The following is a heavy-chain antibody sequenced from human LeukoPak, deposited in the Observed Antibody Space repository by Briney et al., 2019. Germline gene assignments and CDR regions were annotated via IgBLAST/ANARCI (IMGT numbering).Heavy chain of an antibody. CDR2: ISSSGSTI. Sequence: GGSLRLSCAASGFTFSDYYMSWIRQAPGKGLEGVSYISSSGSTIYYADSVKGRFNISRDNAKNSLYLQMNSLRAEDTAVYYCATALFTSDAFDIWGQGTMVTVSS. V-gene: IGHV3-11*01. J-gene: IGHJ3*02. CDR3: ATALFTSDAFDI. D-gene: IGHD2-21*01. CDR1: GFTFSDYY.